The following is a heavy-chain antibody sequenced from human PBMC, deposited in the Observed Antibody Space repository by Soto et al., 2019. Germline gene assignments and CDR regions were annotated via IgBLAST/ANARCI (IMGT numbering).Heavy chain of an antibody. CDR2: ISKDGSNK. J-gene: IGHJ4*02. CDR3: AKDHDRVRVINPVFDH. Sequence: QVQLVESGGGVVQPGRSLRLSCAGSGFTLTGYGMHWVRQAPGKGLEWVALISKDGSNKFYADSVKGRFTLSRDISKNPLYLQMNSPRAEDTAVYYCAKDHDRVRVINPVFDHWGQGTLGTVSS. CDR1: GFTLTGYG. V-gene: IGHV3-30*18. D-gene: IGHD3-22*01.